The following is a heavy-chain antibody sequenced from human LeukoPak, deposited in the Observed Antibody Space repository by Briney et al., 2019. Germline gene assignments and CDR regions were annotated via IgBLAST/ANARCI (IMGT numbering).Heavy chain of an antibody. CDR2: IYSGGST. Sequence: GGSLRLSCAASGFTVSSNYMSWVRQAPGKGLEWVSVIYSGGSTYYADSVKGRFTISRDNSKNTLYLQMNSLRAEDTAVYYCARGDSSGYYYFDYWGQGTLVTVSS. V-gene: IGHV3-53*05. CDR1: GFTVSSNY. CDR3: ARGDSSGYYYFDY. J-gene: IGHJ4*02. D-gene: IGHD3-22*01.